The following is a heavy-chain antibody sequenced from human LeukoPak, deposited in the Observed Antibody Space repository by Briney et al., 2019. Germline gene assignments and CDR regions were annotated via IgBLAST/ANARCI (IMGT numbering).Heavy chain of an antibody. CDR1: GFTFSGYA. V-gene: IGHV3-23*01. D-gene: IGHD3-16*01. CDR3: AKDAGGGENWIDP. J-gene: IGHJ5*02. CDR2: ISGSGGST. Sequence: GASLRLSCAASGFTFSGYAMSWVRQAPGKGLEWVSAISGSGGSTYYAASVKGRFTISRDNSKNTLYLQMNSLRAEDTCVYYCAKDAGGGENWIDPWGQGTLVTVSS.